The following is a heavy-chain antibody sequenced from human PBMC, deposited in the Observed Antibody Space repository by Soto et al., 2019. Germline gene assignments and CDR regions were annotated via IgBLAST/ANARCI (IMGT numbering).Heavy chain of an antibody. Sequence: EVQLVQSGAEVKKSGESLKISCKGSGYNFAVYWIGWVRQMPGKGLEWMGMIYPGDSDTRYSPSLQGRVTISVDKSISTAYLHWDSLEASDTAMYYCARGWKVAGDAFDIWGQGTKVIVSS. CDR1: GYNFAVYW. CDR3: ARGWKVAGDAFDI. D-gene: IGHD1-1*01. CDR2: IYPGDSDT. V-gene: IGHV5-51*01. J-gene: IGHJ3*02.